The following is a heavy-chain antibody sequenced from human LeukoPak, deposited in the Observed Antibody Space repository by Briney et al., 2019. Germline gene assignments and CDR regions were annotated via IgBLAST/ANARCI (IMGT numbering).Heavy chain of an antibody. V-gene: IGHV1-69*04. J-gene: IGHJ4*02. CDR3: ARGREKGYDSSGDYVF. CDR1: GGTFSSYA. D-gene: IGHD3-22*01. CDR2: IIPILGIA. Sequence: SVKVSCKASGGTFSSYAISWVRQAPGQGREWVGRIIPILGIANYAQKFQGRVTITADKSTSTAYMELRSLRSEDTAVYYCARGREKGYDSSGDYVFWGQGKLVTVSS.